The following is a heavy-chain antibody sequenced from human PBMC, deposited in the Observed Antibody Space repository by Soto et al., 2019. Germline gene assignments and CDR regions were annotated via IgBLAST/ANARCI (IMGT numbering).Heavy chain of an antibody. J-gene: IGHJ4*02. V-gene: IGHV3-23*01. CDR1: GFTFSSYA. CDR3: ARSLFIASTDTEPFDS. Sequence: GGSLRLSCAASGFTFSSYAMSWVRQAPGKGLEWVSAISGGGNDRFYADSVRGRFTISRDNSRNTLYLHMNSLRAEDTAVHYCARSLFIASTDTEPFDSWGQGTLVTVSS. D-gene: IGHD6-13*01. CDR2: ISGGGNDR.